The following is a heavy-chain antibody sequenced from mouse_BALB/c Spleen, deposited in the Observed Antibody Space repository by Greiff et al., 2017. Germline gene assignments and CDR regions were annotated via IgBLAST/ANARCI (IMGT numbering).Heavy chain of an antibody. CDR3: ASGEWLLWFAY. CDR2: INPSNGRT. D-gene: IGHD2-3*01. V-gene: IGHV1S81*02. Sequence: QVQLQQPGAELVKPGASVKLSCKASGYTFTSYWMHWVKQRPGQGLEWIGEINPSNGRTNYNEKFKSKATLTVDKSSSTAYMQLSSLTSEDSAVYYCASGEWLLWFAYWGQGTLVTVSA. CDR1: GYTFTSYW. J-gene: IGHJ3*01.